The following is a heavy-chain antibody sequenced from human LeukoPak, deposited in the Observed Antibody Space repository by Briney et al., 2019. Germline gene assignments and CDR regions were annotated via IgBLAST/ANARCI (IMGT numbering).Heavy chain of an antibody. CDR3: ATGSSSPFGP. V-gene: IGHV4-59*01. CDR2: IHYTGST. Sequence: SETPSPTCIVSGDSISSYYWSWIRQPPGKGLEWIGYIHYTGSTNYNPFLKSRVTMSLDTTKNQFSLNLTSVTAADTAVYYCATGSSSPFGPWGQGILVTVSS. J-gene: IGHJ5*02. D-gene: IGHD2-2*01. CDR1: GDSISSYY.